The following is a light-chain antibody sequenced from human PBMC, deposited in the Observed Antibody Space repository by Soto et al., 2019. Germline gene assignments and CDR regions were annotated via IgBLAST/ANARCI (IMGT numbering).Light chain of an antibody. J-gene: IGLJ1*01. CDR1: SSDVGGYNY. V-gene: IGLV2-14*01. CDR3: SSYTSSSTDV. Sequence: QSALIQPASVSGSPGQSITISCTGTSSDVGGYNYVSWYQQHPGKAPKLMIYEVSNRPSGVSNRFSGSKSGNTASLTISGLQAEDEADYYCSSYTSSSTDVFGTRTKVTVL. CDR2: EVS.